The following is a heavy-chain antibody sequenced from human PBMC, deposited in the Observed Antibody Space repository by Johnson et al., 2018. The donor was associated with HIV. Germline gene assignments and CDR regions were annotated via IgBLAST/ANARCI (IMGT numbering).Heavy chain of an antibody. V-gene: IGHV3-33*06. Sequence: VQLLESGGGVVQPGRSLRLSCAASGFTFSSYGMHWVRQAPGKGLEWVAVIWYDGSNKYYADSVKGRFTISSDNSKNTLYLQMNSLRAEDTGVYYWAKRMHYANSLDGVEIWGQGKMVTVSS. CDR3: AKRMHYANSLDGVEI. CDR1: GFTFSSYG. CDR2: IWYDGSNK. D-gene: IGHD2-8*01. J-gene: IGHJ3*02.